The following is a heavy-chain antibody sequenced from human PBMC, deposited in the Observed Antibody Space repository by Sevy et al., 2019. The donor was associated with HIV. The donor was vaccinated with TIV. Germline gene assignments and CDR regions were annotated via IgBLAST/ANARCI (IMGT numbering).Heavy chain of an antibody. Sequence: GGCLRLSCAASGFTFSSYWMSWVRQAPGKGLEWVANIKQDGSEKYYVDSVKGRFTISRDNAKNSLYLQMNSLRAEDTAVYYCARDERDYDFWSGYYRGAFDIWGQGTMVTVSS. CDR1: GFTFSSYW. CDR3: ARDERDYDFWSGYYRGAFDI. D-gene: IGHD3-3*01. J-gene: IGHJ3*02. V-gene: IGHV3-7*03. CDR2: IKQDGSEK.